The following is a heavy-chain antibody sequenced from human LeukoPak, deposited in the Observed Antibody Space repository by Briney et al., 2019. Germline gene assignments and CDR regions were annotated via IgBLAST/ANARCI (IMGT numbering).Heavy chain of an antibody. CDR1: GYTFPSYD. Sequence: ASVKVSCKTSGYTFPSYDINWVRQATGQGLEWMGWMNPNSGNTGYTQKFQGRVTISRNTSITTAYMELSSLRSEDTGVYDCARGPKWTGSYYSLDYWGQGTLVTVSS. CDR3: ARGPKWTGSYYSLDY. D-gene: IGHD1-26*01. V-gene: IGHV1-8*01. CDR2: MNPNSGNT. J-gene: IGHJ4*02.